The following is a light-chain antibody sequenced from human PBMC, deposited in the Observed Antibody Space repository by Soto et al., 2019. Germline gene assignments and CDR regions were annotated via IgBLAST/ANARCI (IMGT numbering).Light chain of an antibody. CDR2: DSN. CDR1: SSNIGAGYD. J-gene: IGLJ2*01. V-gene: IGLV1-40*01. Sequence: QSVLTQPPSVSGAPGQRVTIFCTGSSSNIGAGYDVHWYQQLPGKAPKLLIYDSNNRPSGVPDRFSGSKSGTSASLAITGLQAEDEADYSCQSYDSSLGGSVFGGGTKLTVL. CDR3: QSYDSSLGGSV.